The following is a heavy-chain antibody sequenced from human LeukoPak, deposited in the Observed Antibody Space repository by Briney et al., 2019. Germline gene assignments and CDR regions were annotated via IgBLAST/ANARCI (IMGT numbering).Heavy chain of an antibody. Sequence: ASVKVSCKASGYTFTSYYMHWVRQAPGQGLEWMGIINPSGGSTSYAQKFQGRVTMTRDTSISTAYMELSRLRSDDTAVYYCARSAARPSDFDYWGQGTLVTVSS. CDR1: GYTFTSYY. V-gene: IGHV1-46*01. D-gene: IGHD6-6*01. CDR2: INPSGGST. CDR3: ARSAARPSDFDY. J-gene: IGHJ4*02.